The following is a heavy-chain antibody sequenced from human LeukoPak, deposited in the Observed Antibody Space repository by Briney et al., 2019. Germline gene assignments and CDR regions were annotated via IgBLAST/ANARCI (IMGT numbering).Heavy chain of an antibody. Sequence: SETLSLTCTASGGSISSSSYFWGWIRQPPGKGLEWVGSMSYSGSTYYNPSLKSRVTISVDTSKNQFSLKLSSVTAADTAVYYCARRSSSQPPNYWGQGTLVTVSS. V-gene: IGHV4-39*01. J-gene: IGHJ4*02. D-gene: IGHD6-13*01. CDR2: MSYSGST. CDR1: GGSISSSSYF. CDR3: ARRSSSQPPNY.